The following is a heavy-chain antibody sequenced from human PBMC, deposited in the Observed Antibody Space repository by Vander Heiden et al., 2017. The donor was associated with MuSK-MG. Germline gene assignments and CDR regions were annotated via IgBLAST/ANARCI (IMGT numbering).Heavy chain of an antibody. CDR2: INSDGSST. CDR1: GIKFSSYW. J-gene: IGHJ4*02. CDR3: ATGGTYYDSSGYPY. Sequence: EVQLVESGGGLVQPGGSLRLSCAASGIKFSSYWMYWVRQAPGKGLVWVSRINSDGSSTSYADSVKGRFTISRDNAKNTLYLEMNSLRVEDTAVYYCATGGTYYDSSGYPYWGQGTLVTVSS. D-gene: IGHD3-22*01. V-gene: IGHV3-74*01.